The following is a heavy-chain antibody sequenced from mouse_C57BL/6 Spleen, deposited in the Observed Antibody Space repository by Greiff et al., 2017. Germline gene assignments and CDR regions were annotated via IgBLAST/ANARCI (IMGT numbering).Heavy chain of an antibody. CDR3: AIGYDGDYYAMDY. J-gene: IGHJ4*01. CDR1: GFNIKDYY. Sequence: VQLKESGAELVKPGASVKLSCTASGFNIKDYYMHWVKQRTEQGLEWIGRIDPEDGETKYAPKFQGKATITADTSSNTAYLQLSSLTSEDTAVYYCAIGYDGDYYAMDYWGQGTSVTVSS. D-gene: IGHD2-2*01. V-gene: IGHV14-2*01. CDR2: IDPEDGET.